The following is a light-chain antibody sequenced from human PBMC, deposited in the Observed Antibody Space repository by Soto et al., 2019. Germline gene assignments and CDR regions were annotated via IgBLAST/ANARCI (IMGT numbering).Light chain of an antibody. CDR2: NVY. J-gene: IGLJ1*01. V-gene: IGLV2-14*03. CDR3: SAYTVSRTYV. CDR1: SSDVGAYNF. Sequence: QSALTQPASVSGSPGQSITISCTGTSSDVGAYNFVSWHQQHPGKAPKLMIYNVYDRPSGISYRFSGSKSGNTASLTISGLQGEDEADYYCSAYTVSRTYVFGNGTKLTV.